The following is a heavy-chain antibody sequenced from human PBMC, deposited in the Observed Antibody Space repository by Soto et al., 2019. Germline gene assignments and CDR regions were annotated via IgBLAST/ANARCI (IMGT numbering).Heavy chain of an antibody. V-gene: IGHV1-18*01. CDR1: GYTFTSYG. J-gene: IGHJ6*02. Sequence: QVQLVQSGAEVKKPGASVKVSCKASGYTFTSYGISWVRQAPGQGLEWMGWISAYNGNTNYAQKLQGRVTMTTDTSTSTAYMELRSLRSDDTAVYYCARDMEYCSSTSCYLRRGYYYYYYGMDVWGQGTTVTVSS. CDR3: ARDMEYCSSTSCYLRRGYYYYYYGMDV. CDR2: ISAYNGNT. D-gene: IGHD2-2*01.